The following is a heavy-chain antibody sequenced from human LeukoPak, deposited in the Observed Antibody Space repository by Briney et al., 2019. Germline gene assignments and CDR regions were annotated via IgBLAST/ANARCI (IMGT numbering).Heavy chain of an antibody. Sequence: GGSLRLPRATSGFSFTDYPMNWVRQAPGKGLDLISNIRTTAEGAKYAYYADSVKGRVTISRDDGKNTLYLHMNSLRDDDTAVYYCAAGKRYAFDYWGQGILVTVSS. V-gene: IGHV3-48*02. J-gene: IGHJ4*02. CDR1: GFSFTDYP. D-gene: IGHD3-9*01. CDR2: IRTTAEGAKYA. CDR3: AAGKRYAFDY.